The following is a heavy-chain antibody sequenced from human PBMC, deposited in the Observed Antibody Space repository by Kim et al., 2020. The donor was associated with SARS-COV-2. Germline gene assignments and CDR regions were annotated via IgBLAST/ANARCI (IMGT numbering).Heavy chain of an antibody. CDR1: GDSINRSSNY. Sequence: SETLSLTCTVSGDSINRSSNYWGWIRQPPGKGLEWIGSINYSGNTYYNPSLKSRVTISVDTSKNQFSLKMRSVTAADTAVYYCARLVSENSAVEYWGQGTLVTVSS. CDR2: INYSGNT. CDR3: ARLVSENSAVEY. V-gene: IGHV4-39*01. J-gene: IGHJ4*02.